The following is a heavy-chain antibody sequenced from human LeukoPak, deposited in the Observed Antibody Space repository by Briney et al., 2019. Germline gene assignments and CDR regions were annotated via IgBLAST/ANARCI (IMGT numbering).Heavy chain of an antibody. CDR3: ARFTPQGYGWGGYNRFDP. CDR2: IYYSGST. CDR1: GGSISSYY. J-gene: IGHJ5*02. D-gene: IGHD3-16*01. Sequence: SETLSLTCTVSGGSISSYYWNWIRRPPGKGLEWIGYIYYSGSTNYNPSLKSRVTISLDTSKNQFSLNLTSVTAADTAVYYCARFTPQGYGWGGYNRFDPWGQGTLVTVSS. V-gene: IGHV4-59*01.